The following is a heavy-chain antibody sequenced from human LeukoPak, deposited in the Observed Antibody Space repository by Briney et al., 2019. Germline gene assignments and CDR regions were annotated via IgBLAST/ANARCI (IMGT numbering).Heavy chain of an antibody. D-gene: IGHD4-17*01. V-gene: IGHV3-33*01. CDR2: IGNDGSHQ. CDR3: ARDATEYGDSHFDW. J-gene: IGHJ4*02. Sequence: PGGSLRLSCSASGFTFSPYGMRWVRQAPGKGLEWVAVIGNDGSHQYYADSEKGRFTISRDNSRNTVYLQMNRLRVEDTAVYYCARDATEYGDSHFDWWGQGTLVTVSS. CDR1: GFTFSPYG.